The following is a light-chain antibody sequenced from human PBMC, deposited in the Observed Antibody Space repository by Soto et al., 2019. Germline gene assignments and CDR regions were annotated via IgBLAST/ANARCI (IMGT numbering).Light chain of an antibody. Sequence: DLQMTQSPSSLSASVGDTVTITCRASQDISNFLAWFQQKPGKVPRSLIYAASSLQSGVPSKFSGSGSGTDFTLTISSLQPEDFATYYCQQYHSYPVTFGGGTKVEIK. J-gene: IGKJ4*01. V-gene: IGKV1-16*02. CDR2: AAS. CDR1: QDISNF. CDR3: QQYHSYPVT.